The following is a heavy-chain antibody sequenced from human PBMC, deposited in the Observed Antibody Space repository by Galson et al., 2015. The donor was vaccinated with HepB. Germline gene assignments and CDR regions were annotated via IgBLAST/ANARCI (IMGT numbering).Heavy chain of an antibody. V-gene: IGHV1-18*01. CDR3: ARGALVVVVGGTLNNWFDP. CDR2: ISAYNRNK. Sequence: SVKVSCKASGYTFSSYPITWVRQAPGQGLEWVGWISAYNRNKNYAQRSQDRVTMTTDTSTSTAYMELRSLRSDDTAVYYCARGALVVVVGGTLNNWFDPWGKGTLVTVSS. CDR1: GYTFSSYP. D-gene: IGHD2-15*01. J-gene: IGHJ5*02.